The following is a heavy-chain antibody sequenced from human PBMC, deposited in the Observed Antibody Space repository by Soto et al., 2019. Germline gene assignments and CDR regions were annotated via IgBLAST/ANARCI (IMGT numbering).Heavy chain of an antibody. J-gene: IGHJ6*02. D-gene: IGHD3-10*01. CDR1: GYTFTGYY. CDR3: ARDQRNYYGSGRNYYYGMDV. Sequence: ASVKVSCKASGYTFTGYYMHWVRQAPGQGREWMGWINPDSGGTNYAQKFQGWVTMTRDTSISTAYMELSRLRSDDTAVYYCARDQRNYYGSGRNYYYGMDVWGQGXTVTVSS. V-gene: IGHV1-2*04. CDR2: INPDSGGT.